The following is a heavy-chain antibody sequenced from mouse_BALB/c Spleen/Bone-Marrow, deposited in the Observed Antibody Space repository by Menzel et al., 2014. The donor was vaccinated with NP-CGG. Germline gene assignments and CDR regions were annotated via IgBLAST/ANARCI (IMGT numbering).Heavy chain of an antibody. V-gene: IGHV2-9*02. CDR1: GFSLSSSG. J-gene: IGHJ3*01. CDR2: IWAGGST. Sequence: VKVEESGPGLVAPSQSLSITCTASGFSLSSSGIHWVRQPPGKGLEWLGVIWAGGSTNYDSAFMSRLTISKDDSKSQVFLKMSSLQTDDTAMYYCATYYRYDGAYWGQGTLVTVSA. CDR3: ATYYRYDGAY. D-gene: IGHD2-14*01.